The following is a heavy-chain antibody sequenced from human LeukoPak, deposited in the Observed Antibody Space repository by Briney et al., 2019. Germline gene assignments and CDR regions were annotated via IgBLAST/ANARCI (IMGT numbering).Heavy chain of an antibody. CDR3: AKGVVVAPDVTPFDY. CDR1: GFTFSDCY. J-gene: IGHJ4*02. D-gene: IGHD2-2*01. Sequence: GGSLRLSCAASGFTFSDCYMSWVRQAPGKGLEWVSGISGRGASKYYADSVKGRFTISRDNSKNTLYLQMNSLRAEDTAVYYCAKGVVVAPDVTPFDYWGQGTLVTVSS. V-gene: IGHV3-23*01. CDR2: ISGRGASK.